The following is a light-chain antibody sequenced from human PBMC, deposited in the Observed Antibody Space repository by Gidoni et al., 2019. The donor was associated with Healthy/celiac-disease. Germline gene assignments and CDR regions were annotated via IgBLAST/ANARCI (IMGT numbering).Light chain of an antibody. CDR3: YSTDSSGNHRV. J-gene: IGLJ3*02. Sequence: SYEVTQPPSVSVSPGHTARITCSGDALPKKYAYWYPQKSGQAPVLVIYEDSKRPSGIPEKFSGSSSWTMATLTISGAQVEDEADYYCYSTDSSGNHRVFGGGTKLTVL. V-gene: IGLV3-10*01. CDR1: ALPKKY. CDR2: EDS.